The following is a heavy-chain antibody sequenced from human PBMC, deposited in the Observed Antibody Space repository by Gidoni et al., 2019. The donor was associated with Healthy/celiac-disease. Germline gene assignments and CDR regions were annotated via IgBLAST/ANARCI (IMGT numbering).Heavy chain of an antibody. CDR3: ARPDKLGTYYYYGMDV. J-gene: IGHJ6*02. V-gene: IGHV3-21*01. D-gene: IGHD3-3*02. CDR1: GFTFRSYS. CDR2: ISSSSSYI. Sequence: EVQLVESGGGLVKPGGSLRLSCAASGFTFRSYSMNWVRQAPGKGLEWVSSISSSSSYIYYADSVKGRFTISRDNAKNSLYLQMNSLRAEDTAVYYCARPDKLGTYYYYGMDVWGQGTTVTVSS.